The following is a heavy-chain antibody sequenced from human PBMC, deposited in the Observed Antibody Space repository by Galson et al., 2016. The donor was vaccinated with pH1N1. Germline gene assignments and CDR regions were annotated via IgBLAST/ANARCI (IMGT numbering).Heavy chain of an antibody. J-gene: IGHJ4*02. Sequence: SVKVSCKASGYTFTNYGITWVRQAPGQGLEWMAWMSAYIGNTNYAQKFQGRVTMATDTSTNTAYMELRNLTPDDTAVYYCARDVRISLWLPDFWGQGTLVTVSS. CDR2: MSAYIGNT. CDR3: ARDVRISLWLPDF. D-gene: IGHD5-18*01. V-gene: IGHV1-18*01. CDR1: GYTFTNYG.